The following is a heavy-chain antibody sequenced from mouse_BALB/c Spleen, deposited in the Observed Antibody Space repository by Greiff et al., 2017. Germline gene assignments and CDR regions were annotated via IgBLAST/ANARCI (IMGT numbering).Heavy chain of an antibody. CDR3: ARLGYYGSSYEAMDY. D-gene: IGHD1-1*01. CDR2: ISYSGST. V-gene: IGHV3-2*02. J-gene: IGHJ4*01. CDR1: GYSITSDYA. Sequence: EVKLQESGPGLVKPSQSLSLTCTVTGYSITSDYAWNWIRQFPGNKLEWMGYISYSGSTSYNPSLKSRISITRDTSKNQFFLQLNSVTTEDTATYYCARLGYYGSSYEAMDYWGQGTSVTVSS.